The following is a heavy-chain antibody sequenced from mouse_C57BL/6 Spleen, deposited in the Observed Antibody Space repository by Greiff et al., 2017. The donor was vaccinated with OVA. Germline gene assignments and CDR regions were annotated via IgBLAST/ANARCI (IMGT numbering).Heavy chain of an antibody. CDR1: GYTFTDYE. Sequence: VQLKESGAELVRPGASVTLSCKASGYTFTDYEMHWVKQTPVHGLEWIGAIDPETGGTAYNQKFKGKAILTADKSSSTAYMELRSLTSEDSAVYYSTRRDYYGDYWGQGTTLTVSS. J-gene: IGHJ2*01. CDR3: TRRDYYGDY. CDR2: IDPETGGT. V-gene: IGHV1-15*01.